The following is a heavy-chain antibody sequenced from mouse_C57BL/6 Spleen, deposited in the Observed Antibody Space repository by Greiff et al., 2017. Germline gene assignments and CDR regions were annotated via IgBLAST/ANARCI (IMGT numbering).Heavy chain of an antibody. D-gene: IGHD1-1*01. CDR2: ISSGSSTI. J-gene: IGHJ4*01. CDR1: GFTFSDYG. CDR3: ARDTTVVALYAMDY. V-gene: IGHV5-17*01. Sequence: EVQRVESGGGLVKPGGSLKLSCAASGFTFSDYGMHWVRQAPEKGLEWVAYISSGSSTIYYAAPVKGRFTISRDNAKNTLFLQMTSLRSEDTAMYYCARDTTVVALYAMDYWGQGTSVTVSS.